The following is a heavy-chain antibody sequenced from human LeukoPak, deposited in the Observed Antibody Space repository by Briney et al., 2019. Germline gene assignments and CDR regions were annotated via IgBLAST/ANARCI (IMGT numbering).Heavy chain of an antibody. Sequence: GGSLRLSCAAPGLITDDYAIHWVRQAPGKGLEWVSLISGDGGSTFDADSVRGRFTISRDNSKNSLSLQMSSLRSEDTALYCCVRESETSGWFDHWGQGTLVTVSS. J-gene: IGHJ5*02. D-gene: IGHD6-25*01. CDR1: GLITDDYA. V-gene: IGHV3-43*02. CDR2: ISGDGGST. CDR3: VRESETSGWFDH.